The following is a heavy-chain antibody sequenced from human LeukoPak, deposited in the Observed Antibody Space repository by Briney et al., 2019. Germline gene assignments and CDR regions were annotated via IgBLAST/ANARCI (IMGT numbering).Heavy chain of an antibody. CDR2: IYYSGST. D-gene: IGHD4-17*01. J-gene: IGHJ4*02. CDR3: ATQETTTDY. CDR1: GGSISSSSYY. V-gene: IGHV4-39*01. Sequence: SETLSLTCTVSGGSISSSSYYWVWIRQPRGKGLEWIGSIYYSGSTYYNPSLKSRVTISVDTSKNQFSLKLSSVTAADTAVYYCATQETTTDYWGQGTLVTVSS.